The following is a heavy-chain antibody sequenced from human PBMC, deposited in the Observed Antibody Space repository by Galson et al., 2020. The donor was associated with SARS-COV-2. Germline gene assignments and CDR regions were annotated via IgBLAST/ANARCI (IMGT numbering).Heavy chain of an antibody. CDR2: ISSDGSNR. CDR3: ARGGEWELPYYVDY. V-gene: IGHV3-30*04. J-gene: IGHJ4*02. Sequence: GGSLRLSCAAPGFTFSNYVMPWVRQAPGKGPEWVAVISSDGSNRFYADSLKGRFTISRDNSKSTLYLQMNSLRAEDTAVYYCARGGEWELPYYVDYWGQGTLVTVSS. CDR1: GFTFSNYV. D-gene: IGHD1-26*01.